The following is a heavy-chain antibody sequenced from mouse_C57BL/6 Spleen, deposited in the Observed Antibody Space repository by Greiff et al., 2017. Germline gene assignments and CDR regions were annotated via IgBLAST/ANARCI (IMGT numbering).Heavy chain of an antibody. CDR2: IWWDDDK. D-gene: IGHD1-1*01. Sequence: QVTLKVSGPGILQPSQTLSLTCSFSGFSLSTFGMGVGWIRQPSGKGLEWLAHIWWDDDKYYNPALKSRRTISKDTYKNQVFLMIASVDTADTATYYCCRRTGRYNWYFDVWGTGTTVTVSS. CDR1: GFSLSTFGMG. V-gene: IGHV8-8*01. CDR3: CRRTGRYNWYFDV. J-gene: IGHJ1*03.